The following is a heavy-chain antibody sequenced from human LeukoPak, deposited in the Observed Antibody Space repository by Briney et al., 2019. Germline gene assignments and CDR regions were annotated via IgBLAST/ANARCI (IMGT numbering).Heavy chain of an antibody. V-gene: IGHV3-7*03. D-gene: IGHD6-19*01. CDR3: VKNDGWFHLAQ. Sequence: GGSLRLSCAVYGFNFRDHWMDWVRQAPGKELEWVGHMKNDGSETYYLDSLKGRFSISRDNTNNALYLQMNSLRVEDTAVYYCVKNDGWFHLAQWGQGTLVTVSS. CDR2: MKNDGSET. CDR1: GFNFRDHW. J-gene: IGHJ4*02.